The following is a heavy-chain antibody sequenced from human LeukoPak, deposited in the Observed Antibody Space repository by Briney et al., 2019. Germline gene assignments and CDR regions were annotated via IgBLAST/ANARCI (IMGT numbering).Heavy chain of an antibody. V-gene: IGHV3-33*06. CDR2: IWYDGSNK. Sequence: GGSLRLSCAASGFAFSSYGIHWVRQAPGKGLEWVAIIWYDGSNKNYADSVKGRFTISRDNSKNTLYLQMNSLRVEDTALYFCAKTYYYLSESLPEDYWGQGALVTVSS. J-gene: IGHJ4*02. CDR3: AKTYYYLSESLPEDY. D-gene: IGHD3-10*01. CDR1: GFAFSSYG.